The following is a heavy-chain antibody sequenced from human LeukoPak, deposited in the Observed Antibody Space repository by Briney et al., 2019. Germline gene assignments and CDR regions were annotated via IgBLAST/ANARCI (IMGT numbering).Heavy chain of an antibody. CDR1: GGSTSGGNYY. CDR3: AKWHEKLLAFDS. J-gene: IGHJ4*02. Sequence: PSETLSLTCIVSGGSTSGGNYYWGWIRRPPGKGLEWIGGISSSGNTYYNPSLKSRITISVDTSKSEFSLRLNSVTAADTAVYYCAKWHEKLLAFDSWGQGTLVTVSS. CDR2: ISSSGNT. V-gene: IGHV4-39*07. D-gene: IGHD1-7*01.